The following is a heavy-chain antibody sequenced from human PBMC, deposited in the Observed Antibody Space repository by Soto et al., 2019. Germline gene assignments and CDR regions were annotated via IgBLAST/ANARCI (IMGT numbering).Heavy chain of an antibody. Sequence: SETLSLTCTVSGGSISSGYYYWSWIRQPPGKGLEWIGYIYYSGSTNYNPSLKSRVTISVDTSKNQFSLKLSSVTAAGTAVYYCARTHDYVWGSQDYWGQGTLVTVSS. CDR2: IYYSGST. D-gene: IGHD3-16*01. J-gene: IGHJ4*02. CDR3: ARTHDYVWGSQDY. V-gene: IGHV4-61*01. CDR1: GGSISSGYYY.